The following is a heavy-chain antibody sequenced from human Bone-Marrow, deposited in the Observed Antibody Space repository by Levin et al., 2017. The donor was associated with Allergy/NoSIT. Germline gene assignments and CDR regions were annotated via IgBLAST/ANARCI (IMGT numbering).Heavy chain of an antibody. CDR2: IWYDGVNT. CDR3: ARGVVVDEIHDWFDP. CDR1: GFSINTYA. Sequence: PGGSLRLSCAASGFSINTYAMHWVRQAPGKGLEWVAVIWYDGVNTYIEDSLKGRFTISRDISRNTVYLQVNGLRAEDTAVYYCARGVVVDEIHDWFDPWGQGTLVTVSS. V-gene: IGHV3-33*01. J-gene: IGHJ5*02. D-gene: IGHD2-15*01.